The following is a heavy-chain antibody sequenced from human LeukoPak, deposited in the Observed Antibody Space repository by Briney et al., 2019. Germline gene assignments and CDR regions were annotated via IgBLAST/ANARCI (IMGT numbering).Heavy chain of an antibody. CDR1: GGSISSGDYY. J-gene: IGHJ5*01. V-gene: IGHV4-30-4*08. D-gene: IGHD2-2*01. CDR3: ARGMCSSSSCYLTFIGNWFDS. Sequence: PSQTLSLTCSVSGGSISSGDYYWSWIRQPPGKGLEWIGYICYSGSAYNSPSLKSRLTISLDTSKSQFYLKLSSVTAADTAVYYCARGMCSSSSCYLTFIGNWFDSWGQGTLVTVSS. CDR2: ICYSGSA.